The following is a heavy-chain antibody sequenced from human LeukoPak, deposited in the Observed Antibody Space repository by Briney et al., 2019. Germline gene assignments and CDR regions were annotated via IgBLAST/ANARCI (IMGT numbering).Heavy chain of an antibody. CDR1: GGSISSYY. J-gene: IGHJ5*02. CDR3: ARDRGYSGQNWFDP. D-gene: IGHD5-12*01. CDR2: IYTSGST. V-gene: IGHV4-4*07. Sequence: SETLSLTCTVSGGSISSYYWSWIRQPAGKGLEWIGRIYTSGSTNYNPSLKSRVTMSVDTSKNQFSLKLSSVTAADTAVYYCARDRGYSGQNWFDPWGQGTLVTVSS.